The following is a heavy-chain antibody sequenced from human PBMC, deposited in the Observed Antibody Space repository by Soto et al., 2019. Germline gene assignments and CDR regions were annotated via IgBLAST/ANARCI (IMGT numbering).Heavy chain of an antibody. J-gene: IGHJ6*02. Sequence: EVQLVESGGGLVQPGGSLRLSCAASGFTFSVYWMHWVRQAPGKGLVWVSRIDSDGSTTSYADSVKGRFTISRDNAKSTLYLQMNSRSTKDTAVYTCARPGYINYGPGVGVWGQGTTVTVSS. CDR1: GFTFSVYW. D-gene: IGHD4-4*01. CDR3: ARPGYINYGPGVGV. V-gene: IGHV3-74*01. CDR2: IDSDGSTT.